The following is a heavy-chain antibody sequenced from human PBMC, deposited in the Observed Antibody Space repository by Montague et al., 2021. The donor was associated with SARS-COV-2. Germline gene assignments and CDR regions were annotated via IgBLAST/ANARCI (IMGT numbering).Heavy chain of an antibody. CDR3: ARHGGNDAFDI. D-gene: IGHD4-23*01. V-gene: IGHV4-59*01. Sequence: SETQSLTCTASGGSIGAYYWSWIRQPPGKGLEWTGYIDNSGSTNHNPSLESRVTMSVDTSKNQFSLKLNSVTAADTAVYYCARHGGNDAFDIWGRGTMVTVSS. CDR1: GGSIGAYY. CDR2: IDNSGST. J-gene: IGHJ3*02.